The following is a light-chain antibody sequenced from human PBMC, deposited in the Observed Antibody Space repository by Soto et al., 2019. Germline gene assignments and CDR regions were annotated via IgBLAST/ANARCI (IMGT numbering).Light chain of an antibody. CDR2: DYN. CDR3: ATWDSSLRAYV. CDR1: RSNIGSSI. J-gene: IGLJ1*01. Sequence: QAVVTQPPSLSGTPGQTVTISCFGSRSNIGSSIVHWYQHLPGAAPKLLIYDYNRRPSGIPDRFSGSRSGTSATLGITGLQTGDEADYYCATWDSSLRAYVFGTGTKLTVL. V-gene: IGLV1-51*01.